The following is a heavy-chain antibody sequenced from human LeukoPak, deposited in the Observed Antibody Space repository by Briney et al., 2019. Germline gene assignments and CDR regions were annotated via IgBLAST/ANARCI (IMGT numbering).Heavy chain of an antibody. J-gene: IGHJ5*02. Sequence: PSETLSLTCTVSGGSISSGGYYWSWIRQHPGKGLEWIEYIYYSGSTYYNPSLKSRVTISVDTSKNQFSLKLSSVTAADTAVYYCANYGSGSFRFDPWGQGTLVTVSS. V-gene: IGHV4-31*03. CDR1: GGSISSGGYY. CDR3: ANYGSGSFRFDP. D-gene: IGHD3-10*01. CDR2: IYYSGST.